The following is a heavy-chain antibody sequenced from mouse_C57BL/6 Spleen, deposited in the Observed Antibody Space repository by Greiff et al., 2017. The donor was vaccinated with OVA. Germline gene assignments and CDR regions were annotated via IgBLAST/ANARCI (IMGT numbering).Heavy chain of an antibody. CDR2: IYPRSGNT. CDR1: GYPFTSYG. CDR3: EREGLYSNDDYAMDD. Sequence: QVQLQQSGAELARPGASVKLSCKASGYPFTSYGISWVKQRTGQGLEWIGEIYPRSGNTYYNEKFKGKATLTADKSSSTAYIELRSQTSEDSAVYICEREGLYSNDDYAMDDWGQGTTVTVSS. V-gene: IGHV1-81*01. D-gene: IGHD2-12*01. J-gene: IGHJ4*01.